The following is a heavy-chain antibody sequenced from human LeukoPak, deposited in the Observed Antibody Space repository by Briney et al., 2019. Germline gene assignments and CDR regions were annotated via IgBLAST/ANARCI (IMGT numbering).Heavy chain of an antibody. CDR3: ARGREGAYSYADY. CDR2: ISSNGATT. D-gene: IGHD5-18*01. V-gene: IGHV3-64*02. Sequence: GGSLRLSCAASGFTFSNSAMHWVRQAPGKGLEYVSAISSNGATTYYADSVKGRFIISRDIYKNTLYLQMGSLRAEDMGVYYCARGREGAYSYADYWGQGTLVTVSS. J-gene: IGHJ4*02. CDR1: GFTFSNSA.